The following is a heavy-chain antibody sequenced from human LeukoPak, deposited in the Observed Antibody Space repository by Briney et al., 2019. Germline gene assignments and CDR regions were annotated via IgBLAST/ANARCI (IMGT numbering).Heavy chain of an antibody. D-gene: IGHD6-13*01. CDR2: ISSNGGGT. CDR3: ARRGIAAAGTDY. V-gene: IGHV3-64*01. CDR1: GFTFSSYA. J-gene: IGHJ4*02. Sequence: GGSLRLSCAASGFTFSSYAMHWVRQAPGKGLEYVSAISSNGGGTYYANSVKGRFTISRDNSKNTLYLQMGSLRAEDMAVYYCARRGIAAAGTDYWGQGTLVTVSS.